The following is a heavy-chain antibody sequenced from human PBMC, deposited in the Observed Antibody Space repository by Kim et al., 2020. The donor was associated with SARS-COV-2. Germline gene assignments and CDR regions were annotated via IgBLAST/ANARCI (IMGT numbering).Heavy chain of an antibody. CDR1: GFTFSIYS. J-gene: IGHJ4*02. D-gene: IGHD1-1*01. Sequence: GGSLRLSCAASGFTFSIYSMGWVRQAAGKGLEWVSDISANGGSTYYADSVKGRFTVSRDNSNNKVFLQMNSLRADDTAVYYCAKGGTFSWFDYWGQGALVTVSS. V-gene: IGHV3-23*01. CDR2: ISANGGST. CDR3: AKGGTFSWFDY.